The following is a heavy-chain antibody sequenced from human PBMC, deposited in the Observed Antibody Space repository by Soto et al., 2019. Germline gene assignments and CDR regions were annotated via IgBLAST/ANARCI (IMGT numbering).Heavy chain of an antibody. CDR3: ARGYSSSWYRGPHPLLYGMDV. J-gene: IGHJ6*02. CDR1: GFTVSSNY. V-gene: IGHV3-53*01. CDR2: IYSGGST. D-gene: IGHD6-13*01. Sequence: GGSLRLSCAASGFTVSSNYMSWVRQAPGKGLEWVSVIYSGGSTYYADSVKGRFAISGDNSKNTLYLQMNSLGAEDTAVYYCARGYSSSWYRGPHPLLYGMDVWGQGTTVTVSS.